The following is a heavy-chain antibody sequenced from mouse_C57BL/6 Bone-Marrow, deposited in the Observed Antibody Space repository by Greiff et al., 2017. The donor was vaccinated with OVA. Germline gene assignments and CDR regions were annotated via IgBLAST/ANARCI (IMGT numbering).Heavy chain of an antibody. CDR2: IYPRSGNT. CDR3: ARRGYDCYPSWFAY. J-gene: IGHJ3*01. CDR1: GYTFTSYG. V-gene: IGHV1-81*01. Sequence: VQGVESGAELARPGASVKLSCKASGYTFTSYGISWVKQRTGQGLEWIGEIYPRSGNTYYNEKFKGKATLTADKSSSTAYMELRSLTSEDSAVYFCARRGYDCYPSWFAYWGQGTLVTVSA. D-gene: IGHD2-3*01.